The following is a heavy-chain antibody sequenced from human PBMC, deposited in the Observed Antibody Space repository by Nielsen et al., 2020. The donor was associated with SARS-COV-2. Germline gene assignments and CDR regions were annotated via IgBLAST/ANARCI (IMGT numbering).Heavy chain of an antibody. CDR1: GFTVSSNY. V-gene: IGHV3-53*01. CDR2: IYSGGST. J-gene: IGHJ4*02. CDR3: AKTMGLIDFDY. Sequence: GESLKISCAASGFTVSSNYMSWVRQAPGKGLEWVSVIYSGGSTYYADSVEGRFTISRDNSKDTLSLQMNSLRAEDTAKYYCAKTMGLIDFDYWGQGTLVTVSS. D-gene: IGHD3-10*01.